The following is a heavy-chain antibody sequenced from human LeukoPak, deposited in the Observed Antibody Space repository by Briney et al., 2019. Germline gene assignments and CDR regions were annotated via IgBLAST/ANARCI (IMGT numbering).Heavy chain of an antibody. CDR1: GYTFTSYD. CDR2: MNPNSGNT. CDR3: ARVLSWGYDTPYYFDY. D-gene: IGHD5-12*01. Sequence: GASVKVSCKASGYTFTSYDINWVRQATGQGLEWMGWMNPNSGNTGYAQKFQGRVTMTRNTSITTAYMELSSLRSEDTAVYYCARVLSWGYDTPYYFDYWGQGTLVTVSS. J-gene: IGHJ4*02. V-gene: IGHV1-8*01.